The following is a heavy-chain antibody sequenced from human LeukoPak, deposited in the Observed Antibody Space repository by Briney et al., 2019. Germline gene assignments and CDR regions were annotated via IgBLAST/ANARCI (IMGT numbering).Heavy chain of an antibody. V-gene: IGHV3-21*01. J-gene: IGHJ5*02. CDR3: ASFPPRFAVAGYWFDP. CDR1: GFTFSSYS. CDR2: ISSSSSYI. D-gene: IGHD6-19*01. Sequence: GGSLGLSCAASGFTFSSYSMNWVRQAPGKGLEWVSSISSSSSYIYYADSVKGRFTISRDNAKNSLYLQMNSPRAEDTAVYYCASFPPRFAVAGYWFDPWGQGTLVTVSS.